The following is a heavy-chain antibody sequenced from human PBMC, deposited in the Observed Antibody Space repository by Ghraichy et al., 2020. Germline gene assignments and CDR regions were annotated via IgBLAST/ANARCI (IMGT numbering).Heavy chain of an antibody. D-gene: IGHD4-17*01. V-gene: IGHV3-23*01. J-gene: IGHJ4*02. CDR2: ISGSGGST. Sequence: GESLRLSCAASGFTFSSYAMSWVRQAPGKGLEWVSGISGSGGSTYYADSVKGRFTISRDNSKNTLYLQMNSLRAEDTAAYYCAKDSTVTPGYYFDNWGQGILVTVSS. CDR3: AKDSTVTPGYYFDN. CDR1: GFTFSSYA.